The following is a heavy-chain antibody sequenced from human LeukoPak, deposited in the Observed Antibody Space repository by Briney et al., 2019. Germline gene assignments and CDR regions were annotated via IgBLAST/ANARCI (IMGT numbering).Heavy chain of an antibody. V-gene: IGHV3-23*01. CDR2: ISGSGGST. D-gene: IGHD6-13*01. J-gene: IGHJ4*02. Sequence: GALRLSCAASGFTFSSYAMSWVRQAPGEGLEWVSVISGSGGSTYYADSVKGRFTISRDNSKNTLYLQMNSLRDEDTAVYYCAKDYYSSSLDYWGQGTLATVSS. CDR3: AKDYYSSSLDY. CDR1: GFTFSSYA.